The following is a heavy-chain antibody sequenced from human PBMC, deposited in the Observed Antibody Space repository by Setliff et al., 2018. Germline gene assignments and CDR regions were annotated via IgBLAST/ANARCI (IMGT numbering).Heavy chain of an antibody. D-gene: IGHD3-10*01. J-gene: IGHJ4*02. CDR1: GASITSYY. V-gene: IGHV4-4*07. Sequence: SETLSLTCSVSGASITSYYWSWIRQPAGRGLEWMGHIDPSGNTNYHPSLKSRVTISGDTSKNQFSLKLTSVTAADTAVYFCARSLGSGSYYNSRPFYSDYWGQGTLVTVSS. CDR2: IDPSGNT. CDR3: ARSLGSGSYYNSRPFYSDY.